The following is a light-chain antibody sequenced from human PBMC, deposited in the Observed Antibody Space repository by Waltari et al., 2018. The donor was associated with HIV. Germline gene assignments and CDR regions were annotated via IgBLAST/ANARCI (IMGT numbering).Light chain of an antibody. V-gene: IGKV3-15*01. CDR1: QSVSSN. CDR2: GAS. Sequence: EIVMPQSPATLSVSPGERATLSCRASQSVSSNLAWYQQKPGQAPRLLIYGASTRAIGIPGRFSGSGSGTEFTLTISSLQSEDFAVYYCQQYYNWPPWTFGQGTKVEIK. CDR3: QQYYNWPPWT. J-gene: IGKJ1*01.